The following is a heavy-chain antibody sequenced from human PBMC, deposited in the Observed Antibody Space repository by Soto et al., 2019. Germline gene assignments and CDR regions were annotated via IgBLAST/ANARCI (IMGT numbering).Heavy chain of an antibody. CDR2: IYYSGST. CDR3: AGAGYDILAGSYKKPRYFDY. J-gene: IGHJ4*02. CDR1: GGSISTYY. Sequence: SETLSLTCTVSGGSISTYYWNWIRQPPGKGLERIGFIYYSGSTSYNPSLKSRVTISLDTSKNQVSLKLNSVTAADTAVYYCAGAGYDILAGSYKKPRYFDYWGRGTLVTVSS. D-gene: IGHD3-9*01. V-gene: IGHV4-59*01.